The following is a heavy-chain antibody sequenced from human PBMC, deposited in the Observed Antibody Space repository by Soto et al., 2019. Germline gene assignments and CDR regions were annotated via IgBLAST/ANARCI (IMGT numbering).Heavy chain of an antibody. D-gene: IGHD3-10*01. Sequence: PGRSLRLSCSSSVFTFSSYAMHWVRQALGKGLEYVSAINSNGGSTYYADSVKGRFTISRDNSKNTLYLQMSSLRAEDTAVYYCVNNYGSGSYYYGMDVWGQGTTVTVSS. CDR1: VFTFSSYA. CDR2: INSNGGST. CDR3: VNNYGSGSYYYGMDV. V-gene: IGHV3-64D*06. J-gene: IGHJ6*02.